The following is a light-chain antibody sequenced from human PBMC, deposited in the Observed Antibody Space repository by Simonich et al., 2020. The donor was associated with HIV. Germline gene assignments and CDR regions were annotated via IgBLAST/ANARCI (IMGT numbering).Light chain of an antibody. CDR2: DAS. Sequence: EIVLTQSPATLSLSPGERATLSCRARQSVSSYLAWYQQKPGQAPRLLIYDASNRATGIPARFSGSGSGTDFTLTISSLEPEDFAVYYCQQRSKWPLTFGQGTRLEIK. J-gene: IGKJ5*01. CDR1: QSVSSY. V-gene: IGKV3-11*01. CDR3: QQRSKWPLT.